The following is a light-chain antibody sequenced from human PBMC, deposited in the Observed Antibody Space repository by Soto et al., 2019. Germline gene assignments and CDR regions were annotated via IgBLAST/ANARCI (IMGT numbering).Light chain of an antibody. J-gene: IGKJ1*01. CDR2: GAS. Sequence: EIVMTQSPATLSVSPGERATLSCRASQGVSSNLAWYRQKRGQAPRLLIYGASTRATGIPARFSGSGSGTEFTLTISSLQSEDFAVYHCQQYNSWLWTFGQGTKVDIK. V-gene: IGKV3-15*01. CDR1: QGVSSN. CDR3: QQYNSWLWT.